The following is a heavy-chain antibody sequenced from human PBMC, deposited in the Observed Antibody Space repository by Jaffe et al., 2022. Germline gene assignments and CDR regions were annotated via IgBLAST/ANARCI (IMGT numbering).Heavy chain of an antibody. Sequence: QVQLQESGPGLVKPSETLSLTCAVSGYSISSGYYWGWIRQPPGKGLEWIGSIYHSGSTYYNPSLKSRVTISVDTSKNQFSLKLSSVTAADTAVYYCARQAPSYYYDSSGYYNDAFDIWGQGTMVTVSS. CDR2: IYHSGST. CDR3: ARQAPSYYYDSSGYYNDAFDI. CDR1: GYSISSGYY. J-gene: IGHJ3*02. V-gene: IGHV4-38-2*01. D-gene: IGHD3-22*01.